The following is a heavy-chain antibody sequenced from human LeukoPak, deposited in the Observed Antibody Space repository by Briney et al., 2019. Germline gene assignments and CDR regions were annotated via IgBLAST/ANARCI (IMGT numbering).Heavy chain of an antibody. D-gene: IGHD3-10*01. Sequence: SETLSLTCAVYGGSFSGHYWSWIRQPPGKGLEWIGEINHSGSTNYNPSLKSRVTISVDTSKNQFSLKLSSVTAADTAVYYCATSLLYYYGSGSYSLEYFQHWGQGTLVTVSS. CDR2: INHSGST. CDR1: GGSFSGHY. CDR3: ATSLLYYYGSGSYSLEYFQH. V-gene: IGHV4-34*01. J-gene: IGHJ1*01.